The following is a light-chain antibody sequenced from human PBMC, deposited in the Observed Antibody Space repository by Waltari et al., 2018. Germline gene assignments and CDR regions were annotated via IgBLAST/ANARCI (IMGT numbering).Light chain of an antibody. V-gene: IGKV1-5*03. CDR2: RAS. Sequence: DIQMTQSPSTMSASVGDRVPITCRASENIKNWLAWYQQKPGKAPKLLIQRASTLESGVSSRFSGSGSGTEFTLTISSLQPDDFATYSCQQYRTPPWTFGQGTKVEI. CDR3: QQYRTPPWT. CDR1: ENIKNW. J-gene: IGKJ1*01.